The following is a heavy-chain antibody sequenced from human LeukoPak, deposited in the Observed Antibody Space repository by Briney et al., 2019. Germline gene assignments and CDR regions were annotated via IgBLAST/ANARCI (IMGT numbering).Heavy chain of an antibody. CDR1: GGSFSGYY. V-gene: IGHV4-34*01. D-gene: IGHD3-10*01. CDR2: INHSGST. J-gene: IGHJ4*02. Sequence: SETLSLTCAVYGGSFSGYYWSRIRQPPGKGLEWIGEINHSGSTNYNPSLKSRVTISVDTSKNQFSLKLSSVTAADTAVYYCARVTYYYGSGSYIFDYWGQGTLVTVSS. CDR3: ARVTYYYGSGSYIFDY.